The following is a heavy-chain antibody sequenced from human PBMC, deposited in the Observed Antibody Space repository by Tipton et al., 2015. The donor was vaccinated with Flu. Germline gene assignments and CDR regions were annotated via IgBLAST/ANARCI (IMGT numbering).Heavy chain of an antibody. D-gene: IGHD2-21*01. CDR2: IKPDGSET. CDR3: AVFKNPDH. V-gene: IGHV3-7*01. CDR1: GFTFSTYW. J-gene: IGHJ5*02. Sequence: SLRLSCAASGFTFSTYWVTWVRQAPGKGLEWVAVIKPDGSETHYMGSVKGRFTLSRDNAKNSASLQMSSLRVEDTALYYCAVFKNPDHWGQGALVTVSS.